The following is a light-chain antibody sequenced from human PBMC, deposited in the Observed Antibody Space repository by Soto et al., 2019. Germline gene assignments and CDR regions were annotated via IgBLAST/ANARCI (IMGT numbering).Light chain of an antibody. CDR3: SSYTDSRTLV. V-gene: IGLV2-14*01. J-gene: IGLJ2*01. CDR2: DVS. CDR1: SSDVGGYNY. Sequence: QSALTQPASVSGSTGQSIAISCTGTSSDVGGYNYVSWYQQHPDKAAKLMIYDVSNRPSWVSNRFSGSKSGNKASLTISGPQAEDEADYDCSSYTDSRTLVFGVGTMLTVL.